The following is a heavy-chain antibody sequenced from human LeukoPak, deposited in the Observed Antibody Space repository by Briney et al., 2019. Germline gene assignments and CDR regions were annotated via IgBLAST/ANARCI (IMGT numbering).Heavy chain of an antibody. CDR2: IDTAGGT. J-gene: IGHJ3*02. CDR1: GFTFSSYD. Sequence: GGALRLSCSASGFTFSSYDMHWVRQGPGKGLEWVSGIDTAGGTYYAGSVKGRFTISRENAKNSFYLQMNSLRAGDTAVYFCTRRMGGLGSYSDAFDIWGQGTMVTVSS. D-gene: IGHD3-10*01. CDR3: TRRMGGLGSYSDAFDI. V-gene: IGHV3-13*04.